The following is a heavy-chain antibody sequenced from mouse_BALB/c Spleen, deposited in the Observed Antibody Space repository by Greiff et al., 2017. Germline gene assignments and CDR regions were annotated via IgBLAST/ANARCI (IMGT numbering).Heavy chain of an antibody. D-gene: IGHD2-4*01. V-gene: IGHV2-2*02. CDR2: IWSGGST. Sequence: VKLVESGPGLVQPSQSLSITCTVSGFSLTSYGVHWVRQSPGKGLEWLGVIWSGGSTDYNAAFISRLSISKDNSKSQVFFKMNSLQANDTAIYYCAKLRGGAMDYWGQGTSVTVSS. CDR1: GFSLTSYG. J-gene: IGHJ4*01. CDR3: AKLRGGAMDY.